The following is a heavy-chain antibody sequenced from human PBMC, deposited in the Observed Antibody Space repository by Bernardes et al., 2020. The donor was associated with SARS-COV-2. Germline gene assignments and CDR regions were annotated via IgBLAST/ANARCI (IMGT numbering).Heavy chain of an antibody. CDR2: IYYSGST. CDR1: GGSISSYY. V-gene: IGHV4-59*01. D-gene: IGHD3-9*01. J-gene: IGHJ5*02. Sequence: SETLSLTCTVSGGSISSYYWSWIRQPPGKGLEWIGYIYYSGSTNYNPSLKSRVTISVDTSKNQFSLKLSSVTAADTAVYYCAGDLGLLTGYYTGWFDPWGQGTLVTVSS. CDR3: AGDLGLLTGYYTGWFDP.